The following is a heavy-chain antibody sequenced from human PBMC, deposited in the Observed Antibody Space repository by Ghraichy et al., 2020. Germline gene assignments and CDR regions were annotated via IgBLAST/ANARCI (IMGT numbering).Heavy chain of an antibody. CDR3: ARDLRGISPL. CDR2: IIPIFGTA. D-gene: IGHD3-16*01. V-gene: IGHV1-69*13. CDR1: GGTFSSYA. Sequence: SVKVSCKASGGTFSSYAISWVRQAPGQGLEWMGGIIPIFGTANYAQKFQGRVTITADESTSTAYMELSSLRSEDMAVYYCARDLRGISPLWGQGTTVTVSS. J-gene: IGHJ6*02.